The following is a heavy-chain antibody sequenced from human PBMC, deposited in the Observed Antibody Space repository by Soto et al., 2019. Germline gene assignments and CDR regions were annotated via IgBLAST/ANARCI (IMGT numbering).Heavy chain of an antibody. J-gene: IGHJ3*02. CDR1: GFTFSSYG. V-gene: IGHV3-33*01. Sequence: GGSLRLSCAASGFTFSSYGMHWVRQAPGKGLEWVAVIWYDGSNKYYADSVKGRFTISRDNSKNTLYLQMNSLRAEDTAVYYCAREPEGYCSSTSCRIAFDIWGQGTMVTVSS. D-gene: IGHD2-2*01. CDR2: IWYDGSNK. CDR3: AREPEGYCSSTSCRIAFDI.